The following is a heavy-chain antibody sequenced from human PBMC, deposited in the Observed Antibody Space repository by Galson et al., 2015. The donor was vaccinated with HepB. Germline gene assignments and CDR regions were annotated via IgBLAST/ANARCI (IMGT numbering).Heavy chain of an antibody. J-gene: IGHJ6*02. CDR2: TYYRSKWSN. D-gene: IGHD6-13*01. Sequence: CAISGDSVSSNSAAWNWIRQSPSRGLEWLGRTYYRSKWSNDYAVSVKSRITINPDTSKNQFSLQLNSVTPEDTAVYYCAREVVSSWSLVGGYDYDGMDVWGQGTTVTVSS. CDR1: GDSVSSNSAA. V-gene: IGHV6-1*01. CDR3: AREVVSSWSLVGGYDYDGMDV.